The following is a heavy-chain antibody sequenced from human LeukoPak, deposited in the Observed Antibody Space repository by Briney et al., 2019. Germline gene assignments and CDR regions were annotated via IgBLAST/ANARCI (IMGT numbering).Heavy chain of an antibody. Sequence: GGSLRLSCAVSGFTFSAYSMNWVRQAPGKGLEWISSISDDSSHIYYADSVNGRFAISRDNAKNSVYLQMNSLRAEDTAVYYCARNNYYDSSGYDYWGQGTLVTVSS. V-gene: IGHV3-21*01. CDR1: GFTFSAYS. CDR2: ISDDSSHI. CDR3: ARNNYYDSSGYDY. D-gene: IGHD3-22*01. J-gene: IGHJ4*02.